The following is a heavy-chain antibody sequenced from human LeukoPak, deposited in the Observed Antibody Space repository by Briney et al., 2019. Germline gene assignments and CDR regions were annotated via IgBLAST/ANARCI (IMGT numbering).Heavy chain of an antibody. CDR3: ARRFGELLNYMDV. V-gene: IGHV3-64*02. D-gene: IGHD3-10*01. Sequence: PGRCLRLSCAASGFIFRDYALHWVRQAPGKGLEYISAISSNGRTTYYAESVRGRFTISRDDSKNTLYLQMGSLRAEDMAVYYCARRFGELLNYMDVWGTGTTVTVSS. J-gene: IGHJ6*03. CDR2: ISSNGRTT. CDR1: GFIFRDYA.